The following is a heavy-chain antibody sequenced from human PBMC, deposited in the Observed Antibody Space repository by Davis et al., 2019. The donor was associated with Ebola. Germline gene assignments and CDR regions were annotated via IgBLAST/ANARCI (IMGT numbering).Heavy chain of an antibody. D-gene: IGHD4-17*01. J-gene: IGHJ1*01. V-gene: IGHV5-51*01. CDR2: IYPADSDT. CDR3: AAVYGDYKENPDH. CDR1: GYSFTNYL. Sequence: GESLKISCKGSGYSFTNYLIAWVRQMPGKGLEWMGIIYPADSDTRYSPTFQGQVTISVDKSINTAHLQWRSLNASDTAMYFCAAVYGDYKENPDHWGQGTLVTVSS.